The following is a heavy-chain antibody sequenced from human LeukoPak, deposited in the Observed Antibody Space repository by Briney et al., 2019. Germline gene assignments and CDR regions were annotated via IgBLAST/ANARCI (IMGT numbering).Heavy chain of an antibody. CDR3: AKAAQSRTIAAAGIGY. D-gene: IGHD6-13*01. J-gene: IGHJ4*02. V-gene: IGHV3-23*01. CDR1: GFTFSSYA. Sequence: PGGSLRLSCAASGFTFSSYAMSWVRQAPGKGLEWVSAISGSGGSTYYADSVKGRFTISRDNSKNTLYLQMNSLRAEDTAVYYCAKAAQSRTIAAAGIGYWGQGTLVTVSS. CDR2: ISGSGGST.